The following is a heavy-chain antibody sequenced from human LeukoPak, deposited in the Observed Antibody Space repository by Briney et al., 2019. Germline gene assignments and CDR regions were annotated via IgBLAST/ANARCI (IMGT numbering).Heavy chain of an antibody. D-gene: IGHD6-19*01. CDR3: ARDATSGWSFDY. V-gene: IGHV3-64*01. Sequence: PGGSLRLSCTASGFTFSSYPMHWVRQAPGKGLEYFSAILGNGDSSFYANSVKGRFTISRDNSKNTLYLQMGRLRADDMDVYYCARDATSGWSFDYWGQGTQVTVSS. CDR2: ILGNGDSS. CDR1: GFTFSSYP. J-gene: IGHJ4*02.